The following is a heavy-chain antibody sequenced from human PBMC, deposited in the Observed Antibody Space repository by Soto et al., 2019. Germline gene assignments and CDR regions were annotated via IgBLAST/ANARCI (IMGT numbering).Heavy chain of an antibody. CDR1: GFTFSSYS. V-gene: IGHV3-21*01. D-gene: IGHD5-18*01. CDR2: ISSSSSYI. J-gene: IGHJ4*02. Sequence: PVGSLRLSCAASGFTFSSYSMNWVRQAPGKGLEWVSSISSSSSYIYYADSVKGRFTISRDNAKNSLYLQMNSLRAEDTAVYYCARYGFPGIQLWPSFDYWGQGTLVTVSS. CDR3: ARYGFPGIQLWPSFDY.